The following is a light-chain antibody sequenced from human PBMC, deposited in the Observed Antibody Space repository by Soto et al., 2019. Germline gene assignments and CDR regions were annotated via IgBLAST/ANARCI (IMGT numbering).Light chain of an antibody. V-gene: IGKV1-5*03. J-gene: IGKJ3*01. Sequence: DIQMTQSPSTLSASVGDRVTITCRASQSISSWLAWYQQKPGKAPKLLIYNASTLESGVPSRFSGSGSGTEFTRTISSLQPDDFATYYCQQSFTFGHGTKVDIK. CDR2: NAS. CDR3: QQSFT. CDR1: QSISSW.